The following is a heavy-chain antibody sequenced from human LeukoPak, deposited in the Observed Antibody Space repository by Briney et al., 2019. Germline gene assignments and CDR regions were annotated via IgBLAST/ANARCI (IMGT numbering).Heavy chain of an antibody. CDR3: ARDFPMVRGVIIRPSLYYYYGMDV. CDR2: IIPIFGTA. CDR1: GGTFSSYA. Sequence: GASVKVSCKASGGTFSSYAISWVRQAPGQGLEWMGGIIPIFGTANYAQKFQGRVTITADESTSTAYMELSSLRSEDTAVYYCARDFPMVRGVIIRPSLYYYYGMDVWGQGTTVTVSS. D-gene: IGHD3-10*01. V-gene: IGHV1-69*13. J-gene: IGHJ6*02.